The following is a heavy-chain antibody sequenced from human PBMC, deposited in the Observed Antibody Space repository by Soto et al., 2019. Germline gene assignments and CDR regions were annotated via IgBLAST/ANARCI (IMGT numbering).Heavy chain of an antibody. CDR1: GFTFSKYG. J-gene: IGHJ4*02. CDR3: AKSATSSGYYARLDY. V-gene: IGHV3-30*18. D-gene: IGHD3-22*01. Sequence: GGSLRLSCEASGFTFSKYGMHWVRQAPGKGLEWVAVLSFDGSNKYYADSVKGRFTIPRDNSKNMLYLQMNSLRVEDTAVYYCAKSATSSGYYARLDYWGQGALVTVSS. CDR2: LSFDGSNK.